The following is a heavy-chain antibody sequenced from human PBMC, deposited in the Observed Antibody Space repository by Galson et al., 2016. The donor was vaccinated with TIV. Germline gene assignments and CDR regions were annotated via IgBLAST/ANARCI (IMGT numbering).Heavy chain of an antibody. Sequence: TLSLTCAVSGYSISSDDYYWGWIRQPPGKGLEWIGYIYYSGTTYYNPSLKSRASISIDTSKNQFSLNLSSVTAADTAVYYCARELLWFGELLSRPARPTEYYFDSWGQGTLVTVSS. CDR3: ARELLWFGELLSRPARPTEYYFDS. CDR1: GYSISSDDYY. V-gene: IGHV4-30-4*01. J-gene: IGHJ4*02. D-gene: IGHD3-10*01. CDR2: IYYSGTT.